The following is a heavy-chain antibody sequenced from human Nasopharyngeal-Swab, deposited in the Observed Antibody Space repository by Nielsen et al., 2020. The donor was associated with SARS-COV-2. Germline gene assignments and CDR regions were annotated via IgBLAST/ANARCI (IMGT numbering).Heavy chain of an antibody. D-gene: IGHD6-13*01. Sequence: SATLSLTCTVSGGSISSGGYFWRWFRQHPGKGLEWIGYIYYSGSTYYNPSLKSRVTISVDTSKNQFSLKLSSVTASDTAVYYCARLNGIAAAGTGWFDPWGQGTLVTVSS. V-gene: IGHV4-31*03. CDR2: IYYSGST. J-gene: IGHJ5*02. CDR3: ARLNGIAAAGTGWFDP. CDR1: GGSISSGGYF.